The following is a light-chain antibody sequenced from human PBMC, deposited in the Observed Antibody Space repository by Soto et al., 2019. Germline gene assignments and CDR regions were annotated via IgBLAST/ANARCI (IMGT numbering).Light chain of an antibody. CDR2: GAS. V-gene: IGKV3-15*01. J-gene: IGKJ4*01. Sequence: EIVMTQSPATLSASPGERATIFCRASQTVSSIFVAWYQKKPSQAPRLLIHGASTRATGIPARFSGGGSGTEFTLTISSLQTEDFAAYYCQQYSTWPVTFGGGTKVDIK. CDR1: QTVSSI. CDR3: QQYSTWPVT.